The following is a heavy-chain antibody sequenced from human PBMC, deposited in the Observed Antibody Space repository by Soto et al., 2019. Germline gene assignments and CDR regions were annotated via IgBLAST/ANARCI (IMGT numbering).Heavy chain of an antibody. D-gene: IGHD5-18*01. CDR3: ARDHDFSAMVPYYYYGMDV. CDR1: GGTFSSYA. V-gene: IGHV1-69*06. Sequence: QVQLVQSGAEVKKPGSSVKVSCKASGGTFSSYAISWVRQAPGQGLEWMGGIIPIFGTANYAQKFQGRVTITADKSTSTAYMELSSLRSEDTAVYYCARDHDFSAMVPYYYYGMDVWGQGTTVTVSS. CDR2: IIPIFGTA. J-gene: IGHJ6*02.